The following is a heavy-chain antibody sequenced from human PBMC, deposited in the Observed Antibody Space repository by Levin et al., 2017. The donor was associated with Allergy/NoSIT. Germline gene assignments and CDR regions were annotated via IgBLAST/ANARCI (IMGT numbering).Heavy chain of an antibody. CDR1: GFTFSNYP. J-gene: IGHJ1*01. Sequence: GESLKISCAASGFTFSNYPMTWVRQAPGKGLEWVSTIGGSGGDTYYADSVKGRFTISRDNSKSTLYLQMNSLRAEDTAVYYCAKAAASYCSGGMCYLEYFQHWGQGTLVTVSS. CDR3: AKAAASYCSGGMCYLEYFQH. D-gene: IGHD2-15*01. CDR2: IGGSGGDT. V-gene: IGHV3-23*01.